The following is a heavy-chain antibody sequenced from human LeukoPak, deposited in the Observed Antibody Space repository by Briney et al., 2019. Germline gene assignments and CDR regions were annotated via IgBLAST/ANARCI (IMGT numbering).Heavy chain of an antibody. Sequence: GGSLRLSCAASGFTFSIYAMSWVRQAPGKGLEWVSSITSSGTGTFYADSVKGRLTISRDNSENTLYLQMNSLRVEDTAVYYCARDNFWSGYSPWYFDYWGQGTLVTVSS. J-gene: IGHJ4*02. CDR1: GFTFSIYA. V-gene: IGHV3-23*01. CDR3: ARDNFWSGYSPWYFDY. CDR2: ITSSGTGT. D-gene: IGHD3-3*01.